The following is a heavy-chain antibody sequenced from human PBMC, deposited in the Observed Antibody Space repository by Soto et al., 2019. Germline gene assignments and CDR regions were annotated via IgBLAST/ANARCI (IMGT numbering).Heavy chain of an antibody. CDR2: IIPILTTP. D-gene: IGHD6-13*01. V-gene: IGHV1-69*01. CDR3: ATSVGIAATGEDGLDV. CDR1: GGMFITFG. Sequence: QVQRVQSGSEVQKTGSSVKVSCQDSGGMFITFGFSWMIQAPGQGPEWIGGIIPILTTPNSAERFQGRVTIVADELTTTVYMELSSLRSEDTAMYYWATSVGIAATGEDGLDVWGQGTSVTVSS. J-gene: IGHJ6*02.